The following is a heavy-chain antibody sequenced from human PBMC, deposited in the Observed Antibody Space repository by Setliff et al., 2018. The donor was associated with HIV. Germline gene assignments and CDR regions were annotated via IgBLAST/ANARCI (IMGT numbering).Heavy chain of an antibody. CDR1: GYSVTYGYY. V-gene: IGHV4-38-2*01. D-gene: IGHD3-22*01. CDR2: VFHSGST. J-gene: IGHJ3*02. CDR3: ARGRGPTYYYDSSGSRGAFDI. Sequence: SETLSLTCAVSGYSVTYGYYWGWIRQPPGKGLEWIGSVFHSGSTYYNPSLKSRVTISVDTSKNQFSLKMTSVTAADTAVYYCARGRGPTYYYDSSGSRGAFDIWGQGTMVTVSS.